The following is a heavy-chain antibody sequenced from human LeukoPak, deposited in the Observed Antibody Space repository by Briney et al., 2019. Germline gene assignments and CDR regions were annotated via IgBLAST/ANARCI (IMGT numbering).Heavy chain of an antibody. CDR2: INTDGSST. D-gene: IGHD6-19*01. J-gene: IGHJ3*02. CDR3: ARVLAVAGTGAFDI. V-gene: IGHV3-74*01. CDR1: GFTFSSYW. Sequence: GGSLRLSCAASGFTFSSYWMYWVRQAPGKGLVWVSRINTDGSSTTYADSVKGRFTIPRDNAKNTVYLQMNSLRAEDTAVYYCARVLAVAGTGAFDIWGQGTMVTVSS.